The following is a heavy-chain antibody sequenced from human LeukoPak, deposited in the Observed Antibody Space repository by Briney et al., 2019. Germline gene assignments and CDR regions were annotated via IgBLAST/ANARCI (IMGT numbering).Heavy chain of an antibody. CDR3: AREGATTGFDY. J-gene: IGHJ4*02. CDR2: INPSGGST. CDR1: GYTFTSYY. D-gene: IGHD1-26*01. V-gene: IGHV1-46*01. Sequence: ASVTVSCTAPGYTFTSYYMHWVRQAPGQGLEWMGIINPSGGSTSYAQKFQGRVTMTRDTSTSTVYMELSSLRSEDTAVYYCAREGATTGFDYWGQGTLVTVSS.